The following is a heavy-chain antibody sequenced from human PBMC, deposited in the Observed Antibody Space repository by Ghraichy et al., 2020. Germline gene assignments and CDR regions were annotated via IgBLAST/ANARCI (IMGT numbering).Heavy chain of an antibody. CDR3: AKSSEPAAISRFFHF. D-gene: IGHD2-2*01. CDR1: GFSFNNFA. J-gene: IGHJ4*02. V-gene: IGHV3-23*05. CDR2: INTSGGRT. Sequence: GSLRLSCVASGFSFNNFAMSWVRHVPGKGLECVSVINTSGGRTFYADSVKGRFTISRDNSNNTLYLEMKSLRAEDSAIYYCAKSSEPAAISRFFHFWGQGTRVTVSS.